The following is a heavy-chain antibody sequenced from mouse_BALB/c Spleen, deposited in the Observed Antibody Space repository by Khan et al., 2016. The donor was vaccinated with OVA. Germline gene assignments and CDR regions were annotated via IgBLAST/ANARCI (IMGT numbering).Heavy chain of an antibody. CDR1: GFTFSSYG. Sequence: EVELVESGGGLVQPGGSRKLSCAASGFTFSSYGMHWVRQAPEKGLEWVAYISGDSSTISYTDTVKGRFTISRDNPNNTLSLQMTSLMSEDTAMYYCATSYYCGYYFEYGGPGTTLTVSS. CDR2: ISGDSSTI. D-gene: IGHD1-1*01. V-gene: IGHV5-17*02. CDR3: ATSYYCGYYFEY. J-gene: IGHJ2*01.